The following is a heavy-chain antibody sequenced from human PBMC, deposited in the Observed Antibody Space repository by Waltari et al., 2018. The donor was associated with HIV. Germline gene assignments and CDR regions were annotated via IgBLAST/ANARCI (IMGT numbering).Heavy chain of an antibody. Sequence: EVQLLESGGDWVQPGGSLRLPCAASGFTFSSFSMSWVRQAPGKGLEWVSAISGSGGSTYYADSVKGRCTISRDNSKNTLFLQMNSLRAEDTALYYCAKGFSGWSTFDSWGQGTLVTVSS. J-gene: IGHJ4*02. CDR3: AKGFSGWSTFDS. CDR1: GFTFSSFS. D-gene: IGHD6-19*01. V-gene: IGHV3-23*01. CDR2: ISGSGGST.